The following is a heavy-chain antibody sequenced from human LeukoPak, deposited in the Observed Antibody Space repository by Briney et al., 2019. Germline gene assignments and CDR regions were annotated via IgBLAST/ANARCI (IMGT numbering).Heavy chain of an antibody. J-gene: IGHJ4*02. CDR1: GFTFSSYA. D-gene: IGHD5-12*01. V-gene: IGHV3-33*08. CDR3: ARPATYSGYEFFDY. Sequence: PGRSLRLSCAASGFTFSSYAMHWVRQAPGKGLEWVAVIWYDGSNKYYADSVKGRFAISRDNSKNTLYLQMNSLRAEDTAVYYCARPATYSGYEFFDYWGQGTLVTVSS. CDR2: IWYDGSNK.